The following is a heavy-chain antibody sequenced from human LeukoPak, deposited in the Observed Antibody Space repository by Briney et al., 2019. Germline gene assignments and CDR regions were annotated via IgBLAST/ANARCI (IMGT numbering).Heavy chain of an antibody. CDR2: IYISGST. D-gene: IGHD2-2*01. CDR3: ARQKCTSTSCLTKNAFDI. CDR1: GSISSYY. V-gene: IGHV4-4*09. Sequence: PSETLSLTCTVSGSISSYYWSWIRQPPGKGLEWIGYIYISGSTNYNPSLKSRVTISVDTSKNQFSLDLSSVTAADTAVYYCARQKCTSTSCLTKNAFDIWGQGTMVTVSS. J-gene: IGHJ3*02.